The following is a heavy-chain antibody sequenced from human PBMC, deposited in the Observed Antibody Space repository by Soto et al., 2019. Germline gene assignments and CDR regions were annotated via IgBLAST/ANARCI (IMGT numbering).Heavy chain of an antibody. Sequence: QVQLMQSGTEVAKPGASVKVSCKTSGNTVGTFGLSWVRLAPGQGLEWMGWIVGDSGATVYSQKFQGRVTMYSDRSTNTAYMELRSLTSDDSALYYCARLARDGSGSGRFDTWGHGNLVSVPS. V-gene: IGHV1-18*01. CDR2: IVGDSGAT. CDR1: GNTVGTFG. CDR3: ARLARDGSGSGRFDT. J-gene: IGHJ4*01. D-gene: IGHD3-10*01.